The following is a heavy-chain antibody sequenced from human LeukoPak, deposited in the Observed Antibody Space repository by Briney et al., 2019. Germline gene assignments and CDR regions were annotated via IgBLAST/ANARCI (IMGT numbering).Heavy chain of an antibody. CDR2: ISSSSSYI. CDR1: GFTLSSYW. Sequence: PGGSLRLSCAAPGFTLSSYWMSWVRQAPGKGLEWVSCISSSSSYIYYADSVKGRFTISRDNAKNSLYLQMNSLRAEDTAVYYCARAHNWKYGSFDFWGQGTLVTVSS. J-gene: IGHJ4*02. V-gene: IGHV3-21*01. D-gene: IGHD1-7*01. CDR3: ARAHNWKYGSFDF.